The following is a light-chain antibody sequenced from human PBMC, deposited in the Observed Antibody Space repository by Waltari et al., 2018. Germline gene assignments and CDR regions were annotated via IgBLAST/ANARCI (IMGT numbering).Light chain of an antibody. J-gene: IGLJ3*02. CDR1: TSNIGRNH. CDR2: SNN. CDR3: ATWDDSLGGPV. Sequence: QSVLTQPPSASGTPGQRVTISCSGGTSNIGRNHVHGYQHLPGTAPKLLIHSNNERPSGVPDRFSGSKSGTSASLAISGLQSEDEVDYFCATWDDSLGGPVFGGGTKLTVL. V-gene: IGLV1-44*01.